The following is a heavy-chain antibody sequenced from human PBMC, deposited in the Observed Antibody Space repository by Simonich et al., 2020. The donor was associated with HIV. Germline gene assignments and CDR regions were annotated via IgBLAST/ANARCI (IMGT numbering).Heavy chain of an antibody. CDR3: AKAYGNYYYYGMDV. CDR1: GYTFTSYD. Sequence: QVQLVQSGAEVKKPGASVKGSCKASGYTFTSYDINWVRQATGQGLEWMGWMNPNSGNTGYAQKFQGRVTMTRNTSISTDYMERSSLRSEDTAVYYCAKAYGNYYYYGMDVWGQGTTVTVSS. J-gene: IGHJ6*02. D-gene: IGHD3-10*01. V-gene: IGHV1-8*01. CDR2: MNPNSGNT.